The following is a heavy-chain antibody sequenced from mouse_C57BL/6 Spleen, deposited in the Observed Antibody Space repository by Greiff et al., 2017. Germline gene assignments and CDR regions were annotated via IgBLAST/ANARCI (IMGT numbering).Heavy chain of an antibody. CDR2: ISSGGDYI. J-gene: IGHJ2*01. Sequence: EVQLVESGEGLVKPGGSLKLSCAASGFTFSSYAMSWVRQTPEKRLEWVAYISSGGDYIYYADTVKGRFTISRDNARNTLYLQMSSLKSEDTAMYYCTRAFITTVGYYFDYWGQGTTLTVSS. D-gene: IGHD1-1*01. CDR1: GFTFSSYA. V-gene: IGHV5-9-1*02. CDR3: TRAFITTVGYYFDY.